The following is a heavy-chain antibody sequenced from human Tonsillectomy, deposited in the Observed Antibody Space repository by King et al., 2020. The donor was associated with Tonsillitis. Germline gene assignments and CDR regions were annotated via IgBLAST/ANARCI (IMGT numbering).Heavy chain of an antibody. Sequence: QVQLVESGAEVKKPGASVKVSCKASVYTFTSYYMHWARQAPGQGLEWMGKINPSGGSTYYAQKFQGRVTMTRDTSTRTGYMELSSLRSEDTAVYYCTRDPDDFWSGYYSFDYWGQGTLVTVSS. CDR2: INPSGGST. D-gene: IGHD3-3*01. CDR1: VYTFTSYY. V-gene: IGHV1-46*03. CDR3: TRDPDDFWSGYYSFDY. J-gene: IGHJ4*02.